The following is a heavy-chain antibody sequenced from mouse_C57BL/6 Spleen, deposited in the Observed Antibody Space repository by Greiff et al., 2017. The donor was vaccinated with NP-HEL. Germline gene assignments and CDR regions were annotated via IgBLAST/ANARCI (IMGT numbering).Heavy chain of an antibody. CDR2: IWTGGGT. Sequence: VQLVESGPGLVAPSQSLSITCTVSGFSLTSYAISWVRQPPGKGLEWLGVIWTGGGTNYNSALKSRLSISKDNSKSQVFLKMNSLQTDDTARYYCARNWGRYYYGSSYEGWYFDVWGTGTTVTVSS. J-gene: IGHJ1*03. D-gene: IGHD1-1*01. CDR1: GFSLTSYA. V-gene: IGHV2-9-1*01. CDR3: ARNWGRYYYGSSYEGWYFDV.